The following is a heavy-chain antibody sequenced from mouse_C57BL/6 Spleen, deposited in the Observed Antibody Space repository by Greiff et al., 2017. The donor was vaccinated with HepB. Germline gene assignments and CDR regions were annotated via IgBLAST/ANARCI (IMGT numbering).Heavy chain of an antibody. CDR1: GFNIKDDY. J-gene: IGHJ3*01. CDR3: TTSYYSNSWFAY. V-gene: IGHV14-4*01. D-gene: IGHD2-5*01. Sequence: EVKLMESGAELVRPGASVKLSCTASGFNIKDDYMHWVKQRPEQGLEWIGWIDPENGDTEYASKFQGKATITADTSSNTAYLQLSSLTSEDTAVYYCTTSYYSNSWFAYWGQGTLVTVSA. CDR2: IDPENGDT.